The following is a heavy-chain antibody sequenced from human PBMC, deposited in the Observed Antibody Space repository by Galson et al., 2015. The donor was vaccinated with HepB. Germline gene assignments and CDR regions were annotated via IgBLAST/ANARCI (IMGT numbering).Heavy chain of an antibody. CDR3: ARRSGDDYDY. Sequence: SVKVSCKASGGTFSSYAISWVRQAPGQGLEWMGRIIPILGIAKYAQKLQGRVTITANKSTSIAYMELNSLRSEDTAVYYCARRSGDDYDYWGQGTMVTVSS. J-gene: IGHJ4*02. CDR2: IIPILGIA. CDR1: GGTFSSYA. D-gene: IGHD5-12*01. V-gene: IGHV1-69*04.